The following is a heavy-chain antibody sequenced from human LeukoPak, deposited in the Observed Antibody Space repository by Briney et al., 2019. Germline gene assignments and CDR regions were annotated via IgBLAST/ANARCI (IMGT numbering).Heavy chain of an antibody. V-gene: IGHV1-69*13. Sequence: ASVKVSCKASGGTFSSYAISWVRRAPGQGLEWMGGIIPIFGTANYAQKFQGRVTITADESTSTAYMELSSLRSEDTAVYYCARTSYDYVWGSYRLFDYWGQGTLVTVSS. D-gene: IGHD3-16*02. CDR2: IIPIFGTA. CDR1: GGTFSSYA. J-gene: IGHJ4*02. CDR3: ARTSYDYVWGSYRLFDY.